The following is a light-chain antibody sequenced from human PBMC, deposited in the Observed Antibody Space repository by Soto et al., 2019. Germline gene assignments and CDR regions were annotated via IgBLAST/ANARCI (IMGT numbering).Light chain of an antibody. CDR1: SSNIGAGYD. CDR3: QSYDSSLSDWV. V-gene: IGLV1-40*01. CDR2: GNL. Sequence: QSVLTQPPSVSGAPGQRVTISCTGSSSNIGAGYDVHWYQLLPGTAPKLLIYGNLNRPSGVPDRFAVSESGTSASLAITGSQTEDEADYDCQSYDSSLSDWVFGGGTKLTVL. J-gene: IGLJ3*02.